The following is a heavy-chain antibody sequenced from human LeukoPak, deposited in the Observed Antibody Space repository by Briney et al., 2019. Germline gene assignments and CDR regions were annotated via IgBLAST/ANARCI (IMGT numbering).Heavy chain of an antibody. V-gene: IGHV4-31*03. CDR2: IYYSGST. CDR1: GGSISSGGYY. Sequence: SETLPLTCTVSGGSISSGGYYWSWIRQHPGKGLEWIGYIYYSGSTYYNPSLKSRVTISVDTSKNQFSLKLSSVTAADTAVYYCARVNGTVRVFDYWGQGTLVTVSS. D-gene: IGHD4-11*01. J-gene: IGHJ4*02. CDR3: ARVNGTVRVFDY.